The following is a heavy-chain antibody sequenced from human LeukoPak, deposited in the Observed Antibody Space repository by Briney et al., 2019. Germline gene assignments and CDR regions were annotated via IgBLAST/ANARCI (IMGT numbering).Heavy chain of an antibody. J-gene: IGHJ6*02. CDR2: ISSSSSYI. Sequence: GGSLRLSCAASGFTFSSYSMNWVRPAPGKGLEWVSSISSSSSYIYYADSVKGRFTISRDNAKNSLYLQMNSLRAEHTAVYYCARGYGSGSYDYYYYGMDVWGQGTTVTVSS. CDR3: ARGYGSGSYDYYYYGMDV. CDR1: GFTFSSYS. V-gene: IGHV3-21*01. D-gene: IGHD3-10*01.